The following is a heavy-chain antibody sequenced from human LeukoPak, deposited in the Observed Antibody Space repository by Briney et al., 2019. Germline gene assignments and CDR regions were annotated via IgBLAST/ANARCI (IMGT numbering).Heavy chain of an antibody. V-gene: IGHV1-69*04. Sequence: SVKVSCKATGGTFSSYTISWVRQAPGQGLEWMGRIIPILGIANYAQKFQGRVTITADKSTSTAYMELSSLRSEDTAVYYCARDGRMVRGDIYLDWFDPWGQGTLVTVSS. J-gene: IGHJ5*02. CDR1: GGTFSSYT. D-gene: IGHD3-10*01. CDR3: ARDGRMVRGDIYLDWFDP. CDR2: IIPILGIA.